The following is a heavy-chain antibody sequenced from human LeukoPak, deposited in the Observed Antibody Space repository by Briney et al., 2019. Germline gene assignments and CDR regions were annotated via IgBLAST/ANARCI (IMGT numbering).Heavy chain of an antibody. V-gene: IGHV4-39*01. CDR2: VYYSGYT. CDR3: AKLSSSYWYFDY. J-gene: IGHJ4*02. CDR1: GDSIITISHY. Sequence: SETLSLTCTVSGDSIITISHYWAWIRQAPGKRLEWIGTVYYSGYTYYNPSLRTRLTMSIDTSQNQFSLRLSSVTAADTSIYYCAKLSSSYWYFDYWGQGALLAVSS. D-gene: IGHD2-15*01.